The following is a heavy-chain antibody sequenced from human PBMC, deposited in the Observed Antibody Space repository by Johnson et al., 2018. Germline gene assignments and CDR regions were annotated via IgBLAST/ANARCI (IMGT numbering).Heavy chain of an antibody. CDR1: GFTFSDFG. V-gene: IGHV3-30*03. D-gene: IGHD4-17*01. CDR3: ARDNSVTPRLYYMDV. J-gene: IGHJ6*03. CDR2: TSYDGSNK. Sequence: VQLVESGGGVVQPGRSLKLSCATSGFTFSDFGMHWLRQAPGKGLEWVAVTSYDGSNKYYADSVKGRFTISRDNSKNTLYLQMNSLRAEDTAVYYCARDNSVTPRLYYMDVWGKGTTVTVSS.